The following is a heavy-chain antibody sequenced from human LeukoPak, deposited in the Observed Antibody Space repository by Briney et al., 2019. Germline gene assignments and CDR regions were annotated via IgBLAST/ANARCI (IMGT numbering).Heavy chain of an antibody. Sequence: ASVKVSCKASGYTFTGYYMHWVRQAPGQGLEWMGRINPNSGGTNYAQKFQGRVIMTRDTSISTAYMELSRLRSDDTAVYYCARVGYYHDSSGYYNFDYWGQGTLVTVSS. CDR1: GYTFTGYY. V-gene: IGHV1-2*06. J-gene: IGHJ4*02. CDR3: ARVGYYHDSSGYYNFDY. D-gene: IGHD3-22*01. CDR2: INPNSGGT.